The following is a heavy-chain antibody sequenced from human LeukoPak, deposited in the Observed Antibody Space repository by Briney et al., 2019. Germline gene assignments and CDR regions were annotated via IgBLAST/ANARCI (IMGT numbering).Heavy chain of an antibody. CDR2: ISGSGDRT. V-gene: IGHV3-23*01. J-gene: IGHJ4*02. CDR3: ANIRAAAGTFDY. Sequence: ETLSLTCTVSGGSISGYYWSWVRQAPEKGLEWVSAISGSGDRTYYADSVKGRFTISRDNSKNTLYLQMNSLRAEDTAVYYCANIRAAAGTFDYWGQGTLVTVSS. CDR1: GGSISGYY. D-gene: IGHD6-13*01.